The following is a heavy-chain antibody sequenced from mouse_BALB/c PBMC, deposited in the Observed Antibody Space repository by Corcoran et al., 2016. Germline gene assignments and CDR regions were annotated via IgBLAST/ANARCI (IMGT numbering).Heavy chain of an antibody. J-gene: IGHJ4*01. D-gene: IGHD1-3*01. CDR1: GYTLTDYN. Sequence: EVQLQQFGAELVKPGASVKISCKASGYTLTDYNMDWVKQSHGKSLEWIGDINPNYGGTIYNQKFKGKATLTVDKSSSTDYMELRSLTSEDPAVYYCARVKDYAMDYLGQGSAVTVSS. CDR2: INPNYGGT. V-gene: IGHV1-18*01. CDR3: ARVKDYAMDY.